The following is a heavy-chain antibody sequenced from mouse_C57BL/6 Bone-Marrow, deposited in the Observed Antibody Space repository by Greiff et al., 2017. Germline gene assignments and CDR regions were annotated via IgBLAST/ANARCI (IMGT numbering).Heavy chain of an antibody. CDR2: IDPANGNT. V-gene: IGHV14-3*01. CDR3: ASTTMRYYFDD. CDR1: GFTIKNTY. Sequence: EVQLQQSVAELVRPGASVKLSCTASGFTIKNTYMHWVKQRPEQGLEWIGRIDPANGNTKYPPKFPGKATITEDTSSNTSYLQLSSLTSEDTAIYYCASTTMRYYFDDWGQGTTLTVSS. D-gene: IGHD2-4*01. J-gene: IGHJ2*01.